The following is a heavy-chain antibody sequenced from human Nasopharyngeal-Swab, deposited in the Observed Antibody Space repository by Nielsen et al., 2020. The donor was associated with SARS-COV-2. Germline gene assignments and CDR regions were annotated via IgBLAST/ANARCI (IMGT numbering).Heavy chain of an antibody. Sequence: LRLSCSVSGGSFSSDSYYWSWIRQPAGKGLEWIGRIYTSGSTSYNPSLKYRVTISLDTSKSQFSLKLGSVTDADTAVYYCARGMYSSNWDSYHYYGLDVWGQGTTVTVSS. V-gene: IGHV4-61*02. J-gene: IGHJ6*02. CDR1: GGSFSSDSYY. CDR3: ARGMYSSNWDSYHYYGLDV. D-gene: IGHD6-13*01. CDR2: IYTSGST.